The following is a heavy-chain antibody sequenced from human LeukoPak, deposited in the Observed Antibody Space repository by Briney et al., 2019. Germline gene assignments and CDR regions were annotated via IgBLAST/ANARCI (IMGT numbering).Heavy chain of an antibody. J-gene: IGHJ5*02. V-gene: IGHV1-18*01. CDR2: ISAYNGNT. CDR1: GYTFTSYG. D-gene: IGHD3-22*01. CDR3: ARVDGYYDSSGYSGYNWFDP. Sequence: GASVTVSCKASGYTFTSYGISWVRQAPGQGIEWMGWISAYNGNTNYAQKLQGRVTMTTDTSTSTAYLELRSLRSDDTAVYYCARVDGYYDSSGYSGYNWFDPWGQGTLVTVSS.